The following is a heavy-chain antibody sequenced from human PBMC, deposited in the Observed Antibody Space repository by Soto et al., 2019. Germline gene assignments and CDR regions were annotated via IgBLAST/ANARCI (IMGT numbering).Heavy chain of an antibody. CDR3: ARLRFCGGDSCYPLDI. V-gene: IGHV1-3*01. D-gene: IGHD2-21*01. CDR2: IIAGSDNT. J-gene: IGHJ3*02. CDR1: GYRLTSQT. Sequence: QVQLVQSGAEVKKPGASVKVSCKASGYRLTSQTIHWVRQAPEQRLEWMGGIIAGSDNTKYSQNFQDRLTITRDTAASTVYMDLSSLTSEDTAVYYCARLRFCGGDSCYPLDIWGPGTMVIVSS.